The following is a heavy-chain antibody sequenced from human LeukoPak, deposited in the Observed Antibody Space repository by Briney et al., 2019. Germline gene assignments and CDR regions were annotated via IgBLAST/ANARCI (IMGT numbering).Heavy chain of an antibody. J-gene: IGHJ4*02. Sequence: ASVKVSRKASGYTFTNSGISWVRRAPGQGLEWMGWISAYNGDTNYAQNLQGRVTMTTDTPTGTAHMELRSLRSDDTAVYYCARGTVSGGSPFDYWGQGTLVTVSS. CDR1: GYTFTNSG. CDR2: ISAYNGDT. V-gene: IGHV1-18*01. CDR3: ARGTVSGGSPFDY. D-gene: IGHD6-19*01.